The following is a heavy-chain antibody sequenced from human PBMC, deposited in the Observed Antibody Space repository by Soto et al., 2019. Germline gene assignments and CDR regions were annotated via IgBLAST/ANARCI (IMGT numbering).Heavy chain of an antibody. CDR2: IDYSGST. Sequence: QVQLQESGPGLVKPSQTLSLTCTVSGGSISSGGYYWSWIRQHPGKGLEWIGYIDYSGSTNYNPTPKTRVTISVDTSKHQFSLKLSYVTAADTAVYYCAREGSDNDYGDYQGFDPWGQGTLVTVSS. D-gene: IGHD4-17*01. V-gene: IGHV4-31*03. CDR1: GGSISSGGYY. J-gene: IGHJ5*02. CDR3: AREGSDNDYGDYQGFDP.